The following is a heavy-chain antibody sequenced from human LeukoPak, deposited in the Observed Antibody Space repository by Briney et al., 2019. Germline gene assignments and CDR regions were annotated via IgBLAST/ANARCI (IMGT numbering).Heavy chain of an antibody. CDR2: IVVGSGNT. V-gene: IGHV1-58*02. Sequence: SVKVSCKASGLTFTSSAMQWVRQARGQRLEWIGWIVVGSGNTNYAQKFQERVTITRDMSTSTAYMELSSLRSEDTAVYYCAAPYSSSTGMDVWGQGTTVTVSS. D-gene: IGHD6-6*01. CDR1: GLTFTSSA. J-gene: IGHJ6*02. CDR3: AAPYSSSTGMDV.